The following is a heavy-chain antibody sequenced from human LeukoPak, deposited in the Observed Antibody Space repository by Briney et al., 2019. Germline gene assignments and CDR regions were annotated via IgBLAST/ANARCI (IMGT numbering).Heavy chain of an antibody. V-gene: IGHV1-2*02. D-gene: IGHD1-26*01. J-gene: IGHJ4*02. CDR1: GYTFTGYY. CDR2: INPNSGGT. Sequence: ASVKVSCKASGYTFTGYYLHWVRQAPGQGLEWMGWINPNSGGTNYAPKFQGRVTMTRDTSISTAYMELNRLRSDDTAVYYCATFAGEHQAPFDYWGQGTLVTVSS. CDR3: ATFAGEHQAPFDY.